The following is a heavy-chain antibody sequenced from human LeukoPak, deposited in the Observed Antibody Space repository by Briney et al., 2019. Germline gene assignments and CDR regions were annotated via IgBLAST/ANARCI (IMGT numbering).Heavy chain of an antibody. CDR1: GFTFSSYE. CDR3: ARDRAWASDI. V-gene: IGHV3-48*03. J-gene: IGHJ3*02. Sequence: GGSLRLSCAASGFTFSSYEMNWVRQAPGKGLEWVSYISSSGSTIYYADSVKGRFTISRDNAKNSLYLQMNSLRAEDTAVYYCARDRAWASDIWGQGTMVTVSS. CDR2: ISSSGSTI. D-gene: IGHD3-10*01.